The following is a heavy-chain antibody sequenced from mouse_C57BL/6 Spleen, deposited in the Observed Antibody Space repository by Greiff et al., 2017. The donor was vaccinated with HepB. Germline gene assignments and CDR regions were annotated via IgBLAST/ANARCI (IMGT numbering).Heavy chain of an antibody. CDR2: ISSGGDYI. CDR1: GFTFSSYA. Sequence: EVKLMESGEGLVKPGGSLKLSCAASGFTFSSYAMSWVRQTPEKRLEWVAYISSGGDYIYYADTVKGRFTISRDNARNTLYLQMSSLKSEDTAMYYCTRAPRQLRLFAYWGQGTLVTVSA. D-gene: IGHD3-2*02. CDR3: TRAPRQLRLFAY. V-gene: IGHV5-9-1*02. J-gene: IGHJ3*01.